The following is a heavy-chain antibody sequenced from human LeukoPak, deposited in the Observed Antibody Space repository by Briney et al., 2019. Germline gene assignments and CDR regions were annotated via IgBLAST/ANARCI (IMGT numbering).Heavy chain of an antibody. CDR2: IKQDGSEK. D-gene: IGHD6-19*01. CDR1: GFTFSSYW. J-gene: IGHJ4*02. V-gene: IGHV3-7*01. CDR3: ARERIAVAGTGDY. Sequence: GGSLRLSCAASGFTFSSYWMSWVRQAPGKGLEWVANIKQDGSEKYYVDSVKGRFTTSRGNAKNSLYLQMNSLRAEDTAVYYCARERIAVAGTGDYWGQGTLVTVSS.